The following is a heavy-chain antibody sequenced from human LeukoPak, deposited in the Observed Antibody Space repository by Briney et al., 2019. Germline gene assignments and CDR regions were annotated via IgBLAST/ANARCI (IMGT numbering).Heavy chain of an antibody. Sequence: GGSPRLSCAASGFTFSGSAMHWVRQASGKGLEWVGRIRSKANSYATAYAASVKGRFTISRDDSKNTAYLQMNSLKTEDTAVYYCAKGITRNYFDYWGQGTLVTVSS. J-gene: IGHJ4*02. D-gene: IGHD3-10*01. CDR3: AKGITRNYFDY. CDR1: GFTFSGSA. V-gene: IGHV3-73*01. CDR2: IRSKANSYAT.